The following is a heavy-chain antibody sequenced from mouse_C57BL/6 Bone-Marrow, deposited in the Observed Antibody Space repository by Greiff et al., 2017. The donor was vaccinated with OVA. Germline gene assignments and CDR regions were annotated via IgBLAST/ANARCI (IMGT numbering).Heavy chain of an antibody. CDR1: GFTFSDFY. Sequence: EVNVVESGGGLVQSGRSLRLSCATSGFTFSDFYMEWVRQAPGKGLEWIAASRNKANDYTTEYSASVKGRFIVSRDTSQSILYLQMNALRAEDTAIYYCARDGRGYWYFDVWGTGTTVTVSS. J-gene: IGHJ1*03. CDR2: SRNKANDYTT. V-gene: IGHV7-1*01. CDR3: ARDGRGYWYFDV.